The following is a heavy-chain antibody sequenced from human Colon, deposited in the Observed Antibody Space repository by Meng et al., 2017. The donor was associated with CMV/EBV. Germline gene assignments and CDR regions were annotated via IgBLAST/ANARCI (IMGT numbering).Heavy chain of an antibody. Sequence: QIPFKESGPTLVNPTQTLTLTCPFSGFSLDSHGVGVGWIRQPPGKAPEWVALIYWDDDKRYSPSLENRLTITKDTSKNQVVLTMTDMGPMDTATYFCSRRRTSIPFDYWGQGILVTVSS. J-gene: IGHJ4*02. V-gene: IGHV2-5*02. CDR1: GFSLDSHGVG. D-gene: IGHD2-21*01. CDR2: IYWDDDK. CDR3: SRRRTSIPFDY.